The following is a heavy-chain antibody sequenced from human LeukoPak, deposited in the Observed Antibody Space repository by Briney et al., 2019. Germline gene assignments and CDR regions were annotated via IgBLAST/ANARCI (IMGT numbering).Heavy chain of an antibody. V-gene: IGHV3-7*01. Sequence: GGSLRLSCAASGFSFNTYWMSWVRQAPGKGLEWVANIKKDGSEKHYVDSVKGRFTISRDNAKNSLYLQMNSLRAEDTAVYYCARGYDILTGYYISWGQGTLVTVSS. CDR3: ARGYDILTGYYIS. J-gene: IGHJ4*02. D-gene: IGHD3-9*01. CDR2: IKKDGSEK. CDR1: GFSFNTYW.